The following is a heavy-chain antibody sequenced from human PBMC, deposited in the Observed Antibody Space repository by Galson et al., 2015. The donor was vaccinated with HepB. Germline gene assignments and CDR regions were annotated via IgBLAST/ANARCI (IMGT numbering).Heavy chain of an antibody. Sequence: PALVKPTQTLTLTCTFSGFSLSTSGVGVGWIRQPPGKALEWLALIYWNDDKRYSPSLKSRLTITKGTSKNQVVLTMTNMDPVDTATYYCAHSSLPSITYYDFWNGKVGGQDWFDPWGQGTLVTVSS. CDR2: IYWNDDK. CDR3: AHSSLPSITYYDFWNGKVGGQDWFDP. J-gene: IGHJ5*02. CDR1: GFSLSTSGVG. V-gene: IGHV2-5*01. D-gene: IGHD3-3*01.